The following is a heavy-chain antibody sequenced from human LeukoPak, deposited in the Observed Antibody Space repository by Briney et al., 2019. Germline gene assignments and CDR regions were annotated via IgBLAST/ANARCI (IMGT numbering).Heavy chain of an antibody. CDR2: VSGSGGST. Sequence: AGGSLRLSCAASGFTFSSYAMSWVRQAPGKGLEWVSAVSGSGGSTYYADSVKGRFTISRGNSKNTLYLQMNSLRAEDTAVYYCAKDRAPRQQLAPVAEYFQHWGQGTLVTVSS. V-gene: IGHV3-23*01. CDR1: GFTFSSYA. D-gene: IGHD6-13*01. CDR3: AKDRAPRQQLAPVAEYFQH. J-gene: IGHJ1*01.